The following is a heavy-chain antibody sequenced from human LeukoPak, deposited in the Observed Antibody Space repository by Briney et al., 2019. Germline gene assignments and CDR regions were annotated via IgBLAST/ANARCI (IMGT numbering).Heavy chain of an antibody. Sequence: ASVKVSCKASGYTFTGYYMHWVRQAPGQGLEWMGWISAYNGNTNYAQKLQGRVTMTTDTSTSTAYMELRSLRSDDTAVYYCARSSMVRGAKHFDYWGQGTLVTVSS. CDR1: GYTFTGYY. V-gene: IGHV1-18*04. D-gene: IGHD3-10*01. CDR2: ISAYNGNT. CDR3: ARSSMVRGAKHFDY. J-gene: IGHJ4*02.